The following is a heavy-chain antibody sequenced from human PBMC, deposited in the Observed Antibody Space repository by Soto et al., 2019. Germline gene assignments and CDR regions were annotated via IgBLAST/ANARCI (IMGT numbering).Heavy chain of an antibody. Sequence: QLQLQESGPGLVKPSETLSLTCTVSGGSISSSSYYWGWIRQPPGKGLEWIGSIYYSGSTYYNPSLTSRVTISVDTSKNQFSLKLSSVTAADTAVYYCARLGRDGYATFDYWGQGTLVTVSS. CDR1: GGSISSSSYY. CDR3: ARLGRDGYATFDY. V-gene: IGHV4-39*01. CDR2: IYYSGST. J-gene: IGHJ4*02. D-gene: IGHD5-12*01.